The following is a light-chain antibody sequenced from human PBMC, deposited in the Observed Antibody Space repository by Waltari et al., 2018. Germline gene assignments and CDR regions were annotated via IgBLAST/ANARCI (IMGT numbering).Light chain of an antibody. V-gene: IGLV1-44*01. CDR1: RYNIGSHT. J-gene: IGLJ2*01. CDR3: STWDDGLAGGVV. Sequence: QAVLPQPPSASGTPGQTVTISCSGSRYNIGSHTVTWYQQLPGTTPKVLIYNNDQRPSGVPDRFSGSKSGTSVSLAISGLQSDDEADYYCSTWDDGLAGGVVFGGGTKLTVL. CDR2: NND.